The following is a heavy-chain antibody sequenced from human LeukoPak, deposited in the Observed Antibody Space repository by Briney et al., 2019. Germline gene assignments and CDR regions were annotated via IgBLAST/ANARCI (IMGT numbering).Heavy chain of an antibody. J-gene: IGHJ6*03. CDR1: GGTFSSYA. CDR2: IIPIFGTA. D-gene: IGHD3-10*01. CDR3: AGGITMVRGVIGGDYYYYYMDV. V-gene: IGHV1-69*13. Sequence: GASVKVSCKASGGTFSSYAISWVRQAPGQGLEWMGGIIPIFGTANYAQKFQGRVTITADESTSTAYMELSSLRSEDTAVYYCAGGITMVRGVIGGDYYYYYMDVWGKGTTVTISS.